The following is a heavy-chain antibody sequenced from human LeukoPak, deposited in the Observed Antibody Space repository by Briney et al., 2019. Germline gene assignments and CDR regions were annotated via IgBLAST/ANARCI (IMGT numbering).Heavy chain of an antibody. CDR3: ARSGPQQLVYYMDV. CDR1: AYAFTTYG. V-gene: IGHV1-18*01. CDR2: ISAYNGHT. Sequence: ASVKVSCKASAYAFTTYGITWVRQAPGQGLEWMGWISAYNGHTNHAQKLQGRVTMTTDTSTSTAYMELRSLRSEDTAVYYCARSGPQQLVYYMDVWGKGTTVTVSS. D-gene: IGHD6-13*01. J-gene: IGHJ6*03.